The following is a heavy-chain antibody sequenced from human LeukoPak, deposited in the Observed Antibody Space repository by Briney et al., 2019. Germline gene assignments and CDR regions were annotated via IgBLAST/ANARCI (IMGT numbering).Heavy chain of an antibody. CDR3: ARDPMYCSSTSCYGYYFDY. Sequence: PSETLSLTCTVSGGSISSSSYYWGWIRQPPGKGLEWIGSIYYSGSTYYNPSLKSRVTISVDTSKNQFSLKLSSVTAADTAVYYCARDPMYCSSTSCYGYYFDYWGQGTLVTVSS. J-gene: IGHJ4*02. D-gene: IGHD2-2*01. CDR2: IYYSGST. V-gene: IGHV4-39*07. CDR1: GGSISSSSYY.